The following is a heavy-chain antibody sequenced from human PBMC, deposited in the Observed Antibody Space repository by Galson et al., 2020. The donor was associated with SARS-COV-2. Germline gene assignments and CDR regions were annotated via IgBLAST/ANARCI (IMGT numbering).Heavy chain of an antibody. CDR2: ISYDGSNK. CDR3: AKDRSPVLTMVQHHY. CDR1: GFTFSSYG. V-gene: IGHV3-30*18. Sequence: GGSLRLSCAASGFTFSSYGMHWVRQAPGKGLEWVAVISYDGSNKYYADSVKGRFTISRDNSKNTLYLQMNSLRAEDTAVYYCAKDRSPVLTMVQHHYWGQGTLVTVSS. D-gene: IGHD3-10*01. J-gene: IGHJ4*02.